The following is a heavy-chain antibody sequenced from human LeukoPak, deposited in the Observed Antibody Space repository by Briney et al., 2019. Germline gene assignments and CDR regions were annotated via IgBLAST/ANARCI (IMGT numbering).Heavy chain of an antibody. V-gene: IGHV3-30*02. CDR1: GFTFSSYW. CDR2: IRYDGSNK. CDR3: AKGDPASIAARLRAFDI. D-gene: IGHD6-6*01. J-gene: IGHJ3*02. Sequence: GGSLRLSCAASGFTFSSYWMSWVRQAPGKGLEWVAFIRYDGSNKYYADSVKGRFTISRDNSKNTLYLQMNSLRAEDTAVYYCAKGDPASIAARLRAFDIWGQGTMVTVSS.